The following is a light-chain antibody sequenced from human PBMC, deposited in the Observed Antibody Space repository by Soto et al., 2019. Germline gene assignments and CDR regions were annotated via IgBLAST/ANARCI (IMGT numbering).Light chain of an antibody. Sequence: QSVLTQPRSVSGSPGQSVTISCSGTSSDVGGSKYVSWYQQHPGKAPKLMIYDVTKRPSGVPDRFSGSKSGNTASLTISGLQAEDEADYYCCSYAGSYTVMFDGGTQLTVL. J-gene: IGLJ3*02. V-gene: IGLV2-11*01. CDR3: CSYAGSYTVM. CDR2: DVT. CDR1: SSDVGGSKY.